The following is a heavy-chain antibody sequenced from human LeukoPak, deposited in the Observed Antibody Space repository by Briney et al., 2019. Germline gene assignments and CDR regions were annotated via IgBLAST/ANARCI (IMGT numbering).Heavy chain of an antibody. CDR2: ISGSGGST. D-gene: IGHD3-3*01. Sequence: PGASLRPSCAASGFTFSSYAMSWVRQAPGKGLEWVSAISGSGGSTYYADSVKGRFTISRDNSKNTLYLQMNSLRAKDTAVYYCAKRYYDFWSGYFFDYWGQGTLVTVSS. CDR3: AKRYYDFWSGYFFDY. J-gene: IGHJ4*02. CDR1: GFTFSSYA. V-gene: IGHV3-23*01.